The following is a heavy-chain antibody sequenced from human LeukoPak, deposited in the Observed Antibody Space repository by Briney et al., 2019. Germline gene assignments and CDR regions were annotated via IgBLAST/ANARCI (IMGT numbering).Heavy chain of an antibody. D-gene: IGHD3-22*01. Sequence: GGSLRLFCAASGFSLSGYCLTWVRQAPGKGLEWVVNLKDDGSRKHDVDSARGRFTISRDNAKNSLYLDMNRLRAKDAAVYYCARECIDGYYESSGYDLWGQGTLVTVSS. V-gene: IGHV3-7*01. CDR3: ARECIDGYYESSGYDL. CDR1: GFSLSGYC. CDR2: LKDDGSRK. J-gene: IGHJ4*02.